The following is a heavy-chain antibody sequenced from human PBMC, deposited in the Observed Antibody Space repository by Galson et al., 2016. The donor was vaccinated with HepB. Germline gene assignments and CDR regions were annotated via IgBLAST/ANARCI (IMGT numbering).Heavy chain of an antibody. D-gene: IGHD3-10*01. J-gene: IGHJ4*02. CDR1: GFTFSNYW. Sequence: SLRLSCAASGFTFSNYWMHWVRQAPGKGLVWVAHINNDRISISYADSVKGRFTISRDNAKNTLYLQMNSLRAEDTALYYCASHAASGSYSDYFPHWGQGTLVTVSS. CDR2: INNDRISI. V-gene: IGHV3-74*01. CDR3: ASHAASGSYSDYFPH.